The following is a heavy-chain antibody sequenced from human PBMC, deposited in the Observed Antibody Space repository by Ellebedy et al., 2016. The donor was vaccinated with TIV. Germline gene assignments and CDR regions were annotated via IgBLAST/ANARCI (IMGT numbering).Heavy chain of an antibody. D-gene: IGHD3-22*01. CDR1: GFRFSSYG. CDR3: AKGVYDSSLSGLDV. V-gene: IGHV3-30*18. CDR2: ISSDGSDK. Sequence: GESLKISXAASGFRFSSYGMHWVRQAPGKGLEWVAVISSDGSDKYYADSVKGRFTISRDNSKNTLYLQMNSLRAEDTAVYYCAKGVYDSSLSGLDVWGQGTTVTVS. J-gene: IGHJ6*02.